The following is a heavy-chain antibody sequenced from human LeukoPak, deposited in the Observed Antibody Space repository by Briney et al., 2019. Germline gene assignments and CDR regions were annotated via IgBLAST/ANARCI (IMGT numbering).Heavy chain of an antibody. CDR2: ISSGGGIK. V-gene: IGHV3-48*03. CDR3: ARDLKGDGARRHTFDY. D-gene: IGHD6-6*01. J-gene: IGHJ4*02. Sequence: PGGSLRLSCAASGFTFSSYEMNWVRQAPGKGLEWVSYISSGGGIKYYADSVKGRFTISRDDAKNSLFLQMSSLTVEDTAIYYCARDLKGDGARRHTFDYWGQGTLVTVSS. CDR1: GFTFSSYE.